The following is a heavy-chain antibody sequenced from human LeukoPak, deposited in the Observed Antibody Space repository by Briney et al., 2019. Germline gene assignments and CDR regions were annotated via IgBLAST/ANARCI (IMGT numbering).Heavy chain of an antibody. J-gene: IGHJ4*02. CDR2: IYYSGST. Sequence: SETLSLTCTVSGGSISSSSYYWGWIRQPPGKGLEWIGSIYYSGSTYYNPSLKSRVTISVDTSKNQFSLKLSSVTAADTAVYYCARLIAVAGTGNTLCETFDYWGQGTLVTVSS. CDR3: ARLIAVAGTGNTLCETFDY. D-gene: IGHD6-19*01. V-gene: IGHV4-39*07. CDR1: GGSISSSSYY.